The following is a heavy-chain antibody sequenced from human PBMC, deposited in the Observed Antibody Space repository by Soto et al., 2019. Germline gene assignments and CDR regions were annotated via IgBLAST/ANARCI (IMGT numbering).Heavy chain of an antibody. CDR1: GYTFTTSG. CDR3: ARQGSWPYYYYGLDV. D-gene: IGHD1-26*01. J-gene: IGHJ6*02. Sequence: QVQLVQSGPEVKKPGASVKVSCEASGYTFTTSGISWVRQAPGQGLAWMGWISTYNGDTNSAQKFQGRVTMTADTSTGTVYMELMSLKSDDPAVYYCARQGSWPYYYYGLDVWGQGTTVTVSS. V-gene: IGHV1-18*01. CDR2: ISTYNGDT.